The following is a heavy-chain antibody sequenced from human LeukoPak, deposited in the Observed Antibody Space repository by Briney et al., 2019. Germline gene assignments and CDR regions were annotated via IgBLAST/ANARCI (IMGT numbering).Heavy chain of an antibody. D-gene: IGHD6-13*01. V-gene: IGHV3-53*01. CDR1: GFTVSSNY. J-gene: IGHJ4*02. CDR2: TYSGGST. Sequence: GGSLRLSCAASGFTVSSNYMSWVRQAPGKGLEWVSVTYSGGSTYYADSVKGRFTISRDNSKNTLYPQMNSLRAEDTAVYYCATGGAAASSSGRPFGYWGQGTLVTVSS. CDR3: ATGGAAASSSGRPFGY.